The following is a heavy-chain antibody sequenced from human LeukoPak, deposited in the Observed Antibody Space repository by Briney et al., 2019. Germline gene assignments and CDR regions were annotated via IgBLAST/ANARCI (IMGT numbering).Heavy chain of an antibody. D-gene: IGHD1-26*01. CDR1: GGSISSSTYY. V-gene: IGHV4-39*07. CDR3: ARDVGATRRFDP. Sequence: SETLSLTCTVSGGSISSSTYYWGWIRQPPGKGLEWIGSIYYSGSTYYNPSLKSRVTISVDTSKNQFSLKLSSVTAADTAVYYCARDVGATRRFDPWGQGTLVTVSS. J-gene: IGHJ5*02. CDR2: IYYSGST.